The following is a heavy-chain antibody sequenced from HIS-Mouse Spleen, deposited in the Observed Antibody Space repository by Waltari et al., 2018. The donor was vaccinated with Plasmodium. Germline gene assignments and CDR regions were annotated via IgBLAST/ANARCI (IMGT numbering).Heavy chain of an antibody. D-gene: IGHD6-13*01. Sequence: EVQLVESGGGLVQPGRSLRLSCAASGFTFADYAMHGVRQAPGKGLEWVSGISWNSGSIGDADSVKGRFTISRDNAKNSLYLQMNSLRAEDTALYYCAKVYSSSWYYFDYWGQGTLVTVSS. CDR3: AKVYSSSWYYFDY. CDR1: GFTFADYA. CDR2: ISWNSGSI. V-gene: IGHV3-9*01. J-gene: IGHJ4*02.